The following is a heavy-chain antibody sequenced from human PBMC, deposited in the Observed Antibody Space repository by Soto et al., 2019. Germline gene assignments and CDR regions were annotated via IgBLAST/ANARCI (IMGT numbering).Heavy chain of an antibody. CDR3: ARGDRDPGDYYYYMDV. V-gene: IGHV1-2*04. J-gene: IGHJ6*03. Sequence: ASVKVPCKASGYTFTGYYMHWVRQAPGQGLEWMGWINPNSGGTNYAQKFQGWVTMTRDTSISTAYMELSRLRSDDTAVYYCARGDRDPGDYYYYMDVWGKGTTVTVSS. CDR2: INPNSGGT. CDR1: GYTFTGYY.